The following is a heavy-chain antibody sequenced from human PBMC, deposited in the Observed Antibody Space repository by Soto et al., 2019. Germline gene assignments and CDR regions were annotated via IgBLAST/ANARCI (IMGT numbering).Heavy chain of an antibody. Sequence: SETLSLTCTVSVASIINYYWSWIRQPAGKGLECLGRIYASGTTTYNPSLRSRVTMSVDTSKNQFSLNLNSVTAADTAVYYCARESRSELGTVEYWGQGTLVTVSS. CDR3: ARESRSELGTVEY. CDR2: IYASGTT. CDR1: VASIINYY. D-gene: IGHD1-1*01. V-gene: IGHV4-4*07. J-gene: IGHJ4*02.